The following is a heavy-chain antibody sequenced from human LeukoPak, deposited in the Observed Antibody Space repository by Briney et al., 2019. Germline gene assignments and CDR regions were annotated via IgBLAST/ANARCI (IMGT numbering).Heavy chain of an antibody. J-gene: IGHJ4*02. CDR2: ISYDGSNK. Sequence: GGSLRLSCAASGFTFSSYAMHWVRQAPGKGLEWVAVISYDGSNKYYADSVKGRFTISRDNSKNTLYLQMNSLRAEDTAVYYCARIINSSSWSPSPDYWGQGTLVTVSS. CDR3: ARIINSSSWSPSPDY. CDR1: GFTFSSYA. V-gene: IGHV3-30*04. D-gene: IGHD6-13*01.